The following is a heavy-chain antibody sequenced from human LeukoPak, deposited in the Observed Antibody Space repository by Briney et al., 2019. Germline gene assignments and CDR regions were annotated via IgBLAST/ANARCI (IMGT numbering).Heavy chain of an antibody. CDR3: ARDGGSGNPGADY. CDR2: IKPDGSEK. V-gene: IGHV3-7*01. D-gene: IGHD2-15*01. J-gene: IGHJ4*02. CDR1: GFTFSSYW. Sequence: GGSLRLSCAASGFTFSSYWMSWVRQAPGKGLEWVANIKPDGSEKYYVDSVKGRFTISRDNAENSLYLQMNCLRAEDTAVYYCARDGGSGNPGADYWGQGTLVTVSS.